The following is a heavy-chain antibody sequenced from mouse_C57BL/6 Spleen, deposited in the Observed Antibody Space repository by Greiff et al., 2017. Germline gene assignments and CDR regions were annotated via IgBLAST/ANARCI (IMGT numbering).Heavy chain of an antibody. CDR2: IRLKSDNYAT. J-gene: IGHJ2*01. CDR1: GFTFSNYW. D-gene: IGHD4-1*01. V-gene: IGHV6-3*01. Sequence: EVMLVESGGGLVQPGGSMKLSCVASGFTFSNYWMNWVRQSPEKGLEWVAQIRLKSDNYATHYAESVKGRFTISRDDSKSSVYLQMNNLRAEDTGIYYCTGRNWGEFDYWGQGTTLTVSS. CDR3: TGRNWGEFDY.